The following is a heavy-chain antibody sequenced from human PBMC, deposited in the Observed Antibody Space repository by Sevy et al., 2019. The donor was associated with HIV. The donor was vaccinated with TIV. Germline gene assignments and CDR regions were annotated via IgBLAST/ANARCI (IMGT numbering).Heavy chain of an antibody. CDR2: ISGSSNYI. CDR3: ARVTAYCSGGSCYSTMGAYV. J-gene: IGHJ6*02. Sequence: GGSLRLSCAASGFTFSSYSMIWVRQAPRKGLEWVSSISGSSNYIYYPDSVKGRFTISRDNAKNSLYLQMNSLRAEDTAVYYCARVTAYCSGGSCYSTMGAYVWGQGTTVTVSS. V-gene: IGHV3-21*01. D-gene: IGHD2-15*01. CDR1: GFTFSSYS.